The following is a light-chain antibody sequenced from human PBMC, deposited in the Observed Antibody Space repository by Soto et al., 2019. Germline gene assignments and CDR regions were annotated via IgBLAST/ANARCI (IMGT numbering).Light chain of an antibody. CDR3: QQRSNWPLT. V-gene: IGKV3-11*01. Sequence: EIVLTQSPATLSLSPGERATLSCRASQSVSRNLVWYQQKPGQAPRLLMYDASNRATGIPARFRGSGSGTDFTLTISSLEPEDIAVYYCQQRSNWPLTFGGGSKVEI. CDR2: DAS. J-gene: IGKJ4*01. CDR1: QSVSRN.